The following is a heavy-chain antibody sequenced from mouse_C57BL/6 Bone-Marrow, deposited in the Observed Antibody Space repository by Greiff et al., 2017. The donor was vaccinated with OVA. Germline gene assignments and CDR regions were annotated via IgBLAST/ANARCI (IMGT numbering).Heavy chain of an antibody. V-gene: IGHV1-42*01. CDR2: INPSTGGT. CDR3: ARDTTVREYFDV. J-gene: IGHJ1*03. CDR1: GYSFTGYY. D-gene: IGHD1-1*01. Sequence: EVQLVESGPELVKPGASVKISCKASGYSFTGYYMNWVKQSPEKSLEWIGEINPSTGGTTYNQKFKAKATLTVDKSSSTAYMQLKSLTSEDSAVYYCARDTTVREYFDVWGTGTTVTVSS.